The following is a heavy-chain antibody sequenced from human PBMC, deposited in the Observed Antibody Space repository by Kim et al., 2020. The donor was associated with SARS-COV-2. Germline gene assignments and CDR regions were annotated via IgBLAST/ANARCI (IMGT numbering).Heavy chain of an antibody. Sequence: FQGRVTITRDTSASTAYMELSSLRYEDTAVYYCARLHDYYYDSSGYYFDYWGQGTLVTVSS. V-gene: IGHV1-3*01. J-gene: IGHJ4*02. D-gene: IGHD3-22*01. CDR3: ARLHDYYYDSSGYYFDY.